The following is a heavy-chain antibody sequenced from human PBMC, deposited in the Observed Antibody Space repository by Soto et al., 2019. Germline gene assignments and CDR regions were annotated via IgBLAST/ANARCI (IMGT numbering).Heavy chain of an antibody. V-gene: IGHV3-30*18. CDR3: GKDGGGGGYSSIDS. CDR1: GFMFLSYG. CDR2: ISVNGGNK. D-gene: IGHD4-4*01. J-gene: IGHJ4*02. Sequence: VQLVESGGGEVQPGRSLRLSCAASGFMFLSYGFHWVRQAPGKGLEWVAVISVNGGNKDYVDSVKGRFTISRDDSKNTILLKLGNRGAGEKAVFYWGKDGGGGGYSSIDSWGQGTLVSVSS.